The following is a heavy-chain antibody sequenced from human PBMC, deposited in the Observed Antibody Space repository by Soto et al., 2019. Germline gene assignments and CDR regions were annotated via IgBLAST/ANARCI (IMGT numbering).Heavy chain of an antibody. V-gene: IGHV4-4*02. CDR2: ILHSGET. D-gene: IGHD6-19*01. CDR1: GDSITNSRW. CDR3: AYSTGWYRHDV. J-gene: IGHJ3*01. Sequence: QVQLQESGPGLVKPSGTLSLTCAVSGDSITNSRWWTWVRQPPGKGLEWIGDILHSGETNYNPSLTSRVFISVDKSHNQFSLRVSSVTAADTAVYYCAYSTGWYRHDVWGQGTVVTVSS.